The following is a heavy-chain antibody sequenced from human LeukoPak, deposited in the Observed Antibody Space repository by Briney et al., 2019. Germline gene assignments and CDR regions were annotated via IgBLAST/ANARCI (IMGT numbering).Heavy chain of an antibody. J-gene: IGHJ5*02. D-gene: IGHD3-22*01. V-gene: IGHV3-23*01. CDR2: ISGSGGST. CDR1: GFTFSSYS. Sequence: GGSLRLSCAASGFTFSSYSMMWVRQAPGKGLEWVSAISGSGGSTYYADSVKGRFTISRDNSKNTLYLQMNSLRAEDTAVYYCAKRITMMVVVHSSWFDPWGQGTLVTVSS. CDR3: AKRITMMVVVHSSWFDP.